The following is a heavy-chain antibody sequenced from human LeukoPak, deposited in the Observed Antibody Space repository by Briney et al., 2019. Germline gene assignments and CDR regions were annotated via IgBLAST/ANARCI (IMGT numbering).Heavy chain of an antibody. Sequence: PGGSLRLSCAASGFTFSDYYMSWIRQPPGKGLEWIGEINHSGSTNYNPSLKSRVTISVDTSKNQFSLKLSSVTAADTAVYYCARLYSYGPYYFDYWGQGTLVTVSS. D-gene: IGHD5-18*01. CDR3: ARLYSYGPYYFDY. CDR1: GFTFSDYY. CDR2: INHSGST. V-gene: IGHV4-34*01. J-gene: IGHJ4*02.